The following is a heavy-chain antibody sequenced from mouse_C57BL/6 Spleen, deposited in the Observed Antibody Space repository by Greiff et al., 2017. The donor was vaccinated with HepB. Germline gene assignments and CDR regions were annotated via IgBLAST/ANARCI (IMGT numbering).Heavy chain of an antibody. Sequence: QVQLQQPGAELVKPGASVKLSCKASGYTFTSYWMQWVKQRPGQGLEWIGEIDPSDSYTNYNQKFKGKATLTVDTSSSTDYMQLSSLTSEDSAVYYCARIYYGNYEFAYWGQGTLVTVSA. CDR1: GYTFTSYW. CDR2: IDPSDSYT. J-gene: IGHJ3*01. CDR3: ARIYYGNYEFAY. V-gene: IGHV1-50*01. D-gene: IGHD2-1*01.